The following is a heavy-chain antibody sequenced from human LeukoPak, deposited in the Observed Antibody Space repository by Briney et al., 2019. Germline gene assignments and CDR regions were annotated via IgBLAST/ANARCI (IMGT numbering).Heavy chain of an antibody. Sequence: TGGSLRLSCAASGFTFSSYSMNWVRQAPGKGLEWVSSISSSSTYIYYADSVKGRFTISRDNAKNSLYLQMNSLRAEDTAVYYCARGDTEEYYFDYWGQGTLVTVSS. V-gene: IGHV3-21*01. CDR3: ARGDTEEYYFDY. CDR1: GFTFSSYS. J-gene: IGHJ4*02. CDR2: ISSSSTYI. D-gene: IGHD5-18*01.